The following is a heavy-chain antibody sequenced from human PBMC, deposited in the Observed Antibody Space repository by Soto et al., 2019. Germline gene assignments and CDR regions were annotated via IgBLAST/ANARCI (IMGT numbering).Heavy chain of an antibody. V-gene: IGHV4-30-2*01. Sequence: SETLSLTCAVSGGSISSGSYSWSWIRQPPGKGLEWIGYIYHSGSTYYNPSLKSRVTISVDRSKNQFSLKLSSVTAADTAVYYCARARGYCSGGSCYSEDYYGMDVWGQGTTVTVSS. CDR2: IYHSGST. CDR1: GGSISSGSYS. D-gene: IGHD2-15*01. CDR3: ARARGYCSGGSCYSEDYYGMDV. J-gene: IGHJ6*02.